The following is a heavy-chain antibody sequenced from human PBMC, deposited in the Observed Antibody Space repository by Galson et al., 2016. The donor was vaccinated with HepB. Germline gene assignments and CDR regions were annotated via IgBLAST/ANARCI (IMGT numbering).Heavy chain of an antibody. D-gene: IGHD5-24*01. Sequence: SLRLSCAASGFTFSDYGIHWVRQAPGKGLEWVAVLSFDGINKYHADSVKGRFTISRDNSKNTVYLQMNSLRAEDTAVYYCAKDAYTWRWLLSFFPDYWGQGTLVTVSS. J-gene: IGHJ4*02. CDR1: GFTFSDYG. CDR2: LSFDGINK. V-gene: IGHV3-30*18. CDR3: AKDAYTWRWLLSFFPDY.